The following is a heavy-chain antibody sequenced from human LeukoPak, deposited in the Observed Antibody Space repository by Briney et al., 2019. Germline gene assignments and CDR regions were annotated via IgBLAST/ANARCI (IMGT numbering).Heavy chain of an antibody. J-gene: IGHJ4*02. Sequence: GGSLRLSCTASGFTFGDYAMSWVRQAPGKGLEWVGFIRSKAYGGTTEYAASVKGRFTISRDDSKSIAYLQMNSLKTEDTAVYYCTRVPRIAGDYWGQGTLVTVSS. CDR3: TRVPRIAGDY. D-gene: IGHD1-14*01. CDR1: GFTFGDYA. V-gene: IGHV3-49*04. CDR2: IRSKAYGGTT.